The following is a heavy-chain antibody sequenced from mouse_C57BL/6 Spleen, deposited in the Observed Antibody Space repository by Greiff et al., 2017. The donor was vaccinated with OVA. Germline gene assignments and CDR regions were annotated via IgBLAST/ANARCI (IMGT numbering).Heavy chain of an antibody. CDR2: INPSNGGT. CDR1: GYTFTSYW. CDR3: ARGECYGSSNVY. D-gene: IGHD1-1*01. J-gene: IGHJ2*01. V-gene: IGHV1-53*01. Sequence: QVQLKQSGTELVKPGASVKLSCKASGYTFTSYWMHWVKQRPGQGLEWIGNINPSNGGTNYNEKFKSKATLTVDKSSSTAYMQLSSLTSEDSEVYYCARGECYGSSNVYWGQGTTLTVSS.